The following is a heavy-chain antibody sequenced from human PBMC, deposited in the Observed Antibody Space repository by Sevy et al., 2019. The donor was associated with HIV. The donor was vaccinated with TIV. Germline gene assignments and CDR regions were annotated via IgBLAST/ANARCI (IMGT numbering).Heavy chain of an antibody. D-gene: IGHD1-26*01. CDR2: MNPNNGNK. J-gene: IGHJ6*02. Sequence: ASVKVSCRASGYTFTTYDINWVRQATGQGLEWMGWMNPNNGNKGSAQKFQGRLTITRNTSISTAYMELTSLRSDDTAVYYCARGFDGWDTSPGGLDVWGQGTTVTVSS. CDR1: GYTFTTYD. V-gene: IGHV1-8*01. CDR3: ARGFDGWDTSPGGLDV.